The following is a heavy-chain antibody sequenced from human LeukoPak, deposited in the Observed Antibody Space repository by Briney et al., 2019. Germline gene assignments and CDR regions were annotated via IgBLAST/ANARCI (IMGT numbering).Heavy chain of an antibody. J-gene: IGHJ5*02. CDR2: VYYSGST. D-gene: IGHD1-26*01. V-gene: IGHV4-39*01. CDR1: SGSIGSIAYY. CDR3: ARHRTGSYPVGFDP. Sequence: SETLSLTCSVSSGSIGSIAYYWTWIRQPPGKGLEWIGSVYYSGSTFYHPSLKSRVTISVATSKNQFSLKLSSVTAADTAVYYCARHRTGSYPVGFDPWGQGTLVIVSS.